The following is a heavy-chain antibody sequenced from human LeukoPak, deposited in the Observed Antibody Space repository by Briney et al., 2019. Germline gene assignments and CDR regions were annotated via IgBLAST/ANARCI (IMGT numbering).Heavy chain of an antibody. Sequence: KPSETLSLTCTVSGGSINNYYWNWIRQPPGKGLEWIGYIYYTGSTNYNPSLKSRVTISVDTSKSHFSLKMSTLTAADTAVYYCARHRGSGYPYFDYWGQGTLVTVSS. CDR3: ARHRGSGYPYFDY. V-gene: IGHV4-59*01. CDR1: GGSINNYY. D-gene: IGHD3-22*01. CDR2: IYYTGST. J-gene: IGHJ4*02.